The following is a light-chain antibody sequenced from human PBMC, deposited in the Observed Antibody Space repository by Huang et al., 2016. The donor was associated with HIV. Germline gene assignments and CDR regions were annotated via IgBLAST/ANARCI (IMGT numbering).Light chain of an antibody. CDR1: QSVLYSSNNKNY. CDR2: WAS. V-gene: IGKV4-1*01. CDR3: QQYYSTPHT. Sequence: DIVMTQSPDSLAVSLGERATINCKSSQSVLYSSNNKNYLAWYQQKPGQPPKLLMYWASTRESGVPDRFSCSGSGTDFTLTINSLQAEDVAVYYCQQYYSTPHTFGQGTKLEIK. J-gene: IGKJ2*01.